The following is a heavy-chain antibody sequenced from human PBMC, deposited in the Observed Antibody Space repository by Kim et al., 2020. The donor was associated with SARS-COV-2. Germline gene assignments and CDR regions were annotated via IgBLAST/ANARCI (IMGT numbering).Heavy chain of an antibody. CDR2: T. D-gene: IGHD1-26*01. V-gene: IGHV1-46*01. Sequence: TSYEQKVQGRVTMTGGTSTSTVYMELSSLRSEDTAVYYCARDLVGAWGHWGQGTLVTVSS. CDR3: ARDLVGAWGH. J-gene: IGHJ4*02.